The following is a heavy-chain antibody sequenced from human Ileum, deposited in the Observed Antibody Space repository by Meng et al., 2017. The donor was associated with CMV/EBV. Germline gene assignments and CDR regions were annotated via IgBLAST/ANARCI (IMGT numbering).Heavy chain of an antibody. CDR2: ISPGDSDT. CDR1: FPHYC. Sequence: FPHYCIVWLRPMPGKGLEWMGVISPGDSDTRYSPSFQGQVTISADKSISTAYLQWNSLKDSDTAMYYCARILGYCSSGSCYSGVNFDYWGQGSLVTVSS. D-gene: IGHD2-15*01. V-gene: IGHV5-51*01. J-gene: IGHJ4*02. CDR3: ARILGYCSSGSCYSGVNFDY.